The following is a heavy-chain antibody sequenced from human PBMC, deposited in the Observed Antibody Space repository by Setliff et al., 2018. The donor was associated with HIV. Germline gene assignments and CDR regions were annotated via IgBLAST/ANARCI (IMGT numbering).Heavy chain of an antibody. CDR2: IYYSGST. CDR1: GGSIRSHY. V-gene: IGHV4-59*04. J-gene: IGHJ3*02. Sequence: SETLSLTCTVSGGSIRSHYWSWIRQAPGKGLEWIGNIYYSGSTYYNPSLKSRVTISVDTSKNQFSLKLSSVTAADTAVYYCARHSRGYSGYSAFDIWGQGTMVTVSS. CDR3: ARHSRGYSGYSAFDI. D-gene: IGHD5-12*01.